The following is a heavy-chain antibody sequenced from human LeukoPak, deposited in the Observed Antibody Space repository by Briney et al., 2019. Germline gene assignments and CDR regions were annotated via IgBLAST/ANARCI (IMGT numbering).Heavy chain of an antibody. D-gene: IGHD6-19*01. CDR1: GFTFSNYA. V-gene: IGHV3-11*04. CDR2: ISSGGSTI. Sequence: PGGSVRLSCAASGFTFSNYAMSWLRQAPGKGLEWVSYISSGGSTIYYADSVKGRFTISRDNAKNSLYLQMNSLRAEYTAVDYCARGERIAVSATNYWGQGTLVTVSS. CDR3: ARGERIAVSATNY. J-gene: IGHJ4*02.